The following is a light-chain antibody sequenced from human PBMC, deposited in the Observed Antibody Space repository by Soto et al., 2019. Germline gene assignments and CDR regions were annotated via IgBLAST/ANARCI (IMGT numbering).Light chain of an antibody. CDR1: QDISNY. J-gene: IGKJ1*01. Sequence: DIQMTQSPSSLSASVGDRVTITCRASQDISNYLAWYQQKPGKVPKLLIYAASILQSGVPSRFSGSGSGTDFTLTISSLQPEDVATYYCQEYNSAPWTFGQGTKVEIK. CDR2: AAS. CDR3: QEYNSAPWT. V-gene: IGKV1-27*01.